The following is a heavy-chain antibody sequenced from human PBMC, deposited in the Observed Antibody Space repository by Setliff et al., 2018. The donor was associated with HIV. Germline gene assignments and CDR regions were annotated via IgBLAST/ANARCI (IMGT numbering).Heavy chain of an antibody. CDR3: ARLDCSSSSGFVDY. J-gene: IGHJ4*02. CDR2: IKPNSGGT. D-gene: IGHD2-2*01. V-gene: IGHV1-2*06. CDR1: GYSFTGYY. Sequence: ASVKVSCKASGYSFTGYYMHWVRQAPGQGLEWMGRIKPNSGGTNYAQKFQVRVTMTRDTSISTTYMELSRLRSDDTAVYYCARLDCSSSSGFVDYWGQGTLVTVSS.